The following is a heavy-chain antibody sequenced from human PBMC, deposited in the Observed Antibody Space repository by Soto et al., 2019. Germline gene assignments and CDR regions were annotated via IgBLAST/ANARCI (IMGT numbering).Heavy chain of an antibody. CDR1: GGSIISYY. Sequence: PSETLSLTCTVSGGSIISYYWSWIRQPPGKGLEWIGYIYYSGSTNYNPSLKSRVTISVDTSKNQFSLKLSSVTAADTAVYYCARQKGVAAAGIPSPYFDYWGQGTLVTVS. V-gene: IGHV4-59*08. CDR3: ARQKGVAAAGIPSPYFDY. J-gene: IGHJ4*02. CDR2: IYYSGST. D-gene: IGHD6-13*01.